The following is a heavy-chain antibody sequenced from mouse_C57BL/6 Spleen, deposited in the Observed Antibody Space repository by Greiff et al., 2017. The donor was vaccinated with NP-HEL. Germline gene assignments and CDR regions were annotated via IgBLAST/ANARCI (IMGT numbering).Heavy chain of an antibody. V-gene: IGHV1-19*01. CDR3: ARRTGRGYAMDY. CDR2: INPYNGGT. D-gene: IGHD4-1*01. CDR1: GYTFTDYY. J-gene: IGHJ4*01. Sequence: VQLQQSGPVLVKPGASVKMSCKASGYTFTDYYMNWVKQSHGKSLEWIGVINPYNGGTSYNQKFKGKATLTVDKSSSTAYMELNSLTSEDSAVYYCARRTGRGYAMDYWGQGTSVTVSS.